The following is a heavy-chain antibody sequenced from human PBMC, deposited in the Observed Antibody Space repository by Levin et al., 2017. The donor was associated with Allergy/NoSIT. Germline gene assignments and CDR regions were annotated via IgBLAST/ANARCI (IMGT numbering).Heavy chain of an antibody. V-gene: IGHV3-30-3*01. CDR3: ASSLEYGIVVVPALALSFDP. CDR1: GFTFSSYA. CDR2: ISYDGSNK. D-gene: IGHD2-2*01. J-gene: IGHJ5*02. Sequence: GGSLRLSCAASGFTFSSYAMHWVRQAPGKGLEWVAVISYDGSNKYYADSVKGRFTISRDNSKNTLYLQMNSLRAEDTAVYYCASSLEYGIVVVPALALSFDPWGQGTLVTVSS.